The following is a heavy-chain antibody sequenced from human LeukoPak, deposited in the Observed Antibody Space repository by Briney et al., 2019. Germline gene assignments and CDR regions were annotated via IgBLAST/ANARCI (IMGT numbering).Heavy chain of an antibody. CDR1: GGSMNDYY. J-gene: IGHJ5*02. CDR2: MYYSGST. CDR3: AHVQLGRRGGFDP. Sequence: SETLSLTCTVSGGSMNDYYWTWIRQPPGRGLEWIGYMYYSGSTNYNPSLKSRVTISVDTSKNQFSLKLSSVTAADTAVYYCAHVQLGRRGGFDPWGQGTLVTVSS. D-gene: IGHD1-1*01. V-gene: IGHV4-59*12.